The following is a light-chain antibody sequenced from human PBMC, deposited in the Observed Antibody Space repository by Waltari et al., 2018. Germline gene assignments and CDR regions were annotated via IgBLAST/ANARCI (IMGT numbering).Light chain of an antibody. V-gene: IGLV2-14*03. CDR1: SNDVGGYKY. CDR2: DVN. CDR3: SSYTSSTSVI. Sequence: QSALTQPASVSGSPGQSITISCTGTSNDVGGYKYVSWYQQHPGKAPKVLIYDVNNPPSGVFNRLSGSKSGNTASLTISGLQAEDEADYFCSSYTSSTSVIFGGGTKVTVL. J-gene: IGLJ2*01.